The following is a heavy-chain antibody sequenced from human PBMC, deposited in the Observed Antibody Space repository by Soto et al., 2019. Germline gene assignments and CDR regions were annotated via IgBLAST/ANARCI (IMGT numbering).Heavy chain of an antibody. J-gene: IGHJ4*02. D-gene: IGHD3-22*01. V-gene: IGHV3-23*01. CDR2: ISGSGGST. CDR3: AKDYWNMIVVVPTTLDY. CDR1: GFTFSSYA. Sequence: PGGSLRLSCAASGFTFSSYAMSWVRQAPGKGLEWVSAISGSGGSTYYADSVKGRFTISRDNSKNTLYLQMNSLRAEDTAVYYCAKDYWNMIVVVPTTLDYWGQGTLVTVSS.